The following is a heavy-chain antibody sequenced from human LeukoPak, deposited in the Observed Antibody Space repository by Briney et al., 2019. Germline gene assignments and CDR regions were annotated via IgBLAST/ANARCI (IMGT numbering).Heavy chain of an antibody. Sequence: GESLKISCKGSGYSFPIYWIAWVRQMPGKGLEWMGIIYPGDSDTRYSPSFQGQITISANKSISTAYLQWSSLKASDTAMYYCARRSTYGSGTNYLFDYWGQGTLVTVSS. CDR3: ARRSTYGSGTNYLFDY. CDR1: GYSFPIYW. V-gene: IGHV5-51*01. J-gene: IGHJ4*02. CDR2: IYPGDSDT. D-gene: IGHD3-10*01.